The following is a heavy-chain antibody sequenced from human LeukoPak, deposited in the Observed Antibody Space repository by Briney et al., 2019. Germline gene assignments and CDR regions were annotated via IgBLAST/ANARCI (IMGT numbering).Heavy chain of an antibody. Sequence: PSETLSLTCAVYGGSFSGYYWSWIRQPPGKGLEWIGEINHSGSTNYNPSLKSRVTISVDTSKNQFSLKLSSVTAADTAVYYCAGTKYYYDSSGYYYPLQYYYYGMDVWGQGTTVTVSS. CDR3: AGTKYYYDSSGYYYPLQYYYYGMDV. J-gene: IGHJ6*02. CDR2: INHSGST. CDR1: GGSFSGYY. V-gene: IGHV4-34*01. D-gene: IGHD3-22*01.